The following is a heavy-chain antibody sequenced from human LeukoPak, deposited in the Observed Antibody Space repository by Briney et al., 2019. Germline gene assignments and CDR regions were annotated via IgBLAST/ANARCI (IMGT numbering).Heavy chain of an antibody. CDR1: GFTFSSYV. V-gene: IGHV3-23*01. CDR3: TRDRDYYDINSFSPDAFGI. Sequence: GGSLRLSCAASGFTFSSYVMSWVRQAPGQGLEWVSAISGSGGSTYYADSVKGRFTISRDNSKNTLYLQMNSLRGEDTGVYYCTRDRDYYDINSFSPDAFGIWGQGTMVTVSS. D-gene: IGHD3-22*01. J-gene: IGHJ3*02. CDR2: ISGSGGST.